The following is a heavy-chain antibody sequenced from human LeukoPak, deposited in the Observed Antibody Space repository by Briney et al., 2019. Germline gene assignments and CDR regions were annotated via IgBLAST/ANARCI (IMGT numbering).Heavy chain of an antibody. CDR1: GGSIFSYY. V-gene: IGHV4-4*08. J-gene: IGHJ2*01. CDR2: IYSNGIT. Sequence: SETLSLTCTVSGGSIFSYYWNWIRQTPGKGLEWLGYIYSNGITNYSPSLRSRGTISIATSKNQIFLRLTSVTAADTAIYYCARRAYYDSSGYHPTSGYFDLWGRGTLVTVSS. CDR3: ARRAYYDSSGYHPTSGYFDL. D-gene: IGHD3-22*01.